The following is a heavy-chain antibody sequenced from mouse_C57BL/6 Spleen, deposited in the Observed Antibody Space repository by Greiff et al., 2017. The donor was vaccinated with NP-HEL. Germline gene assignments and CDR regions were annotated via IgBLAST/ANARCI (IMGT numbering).Heavy chain of an antibody. D-gene: IGHD1-1*01. CDR1: GYTFTSYW. CDR3: ASGTTVVADYFDY. J-gene: IGHJ2*01. Sequence: VQLQQPGAELVKPGASVKLSCKASGYTFTSYWMHWVKQRPGQGLEWIGMIHPNSGSTNYNEKFKSKATLTVDKSSSTAYMQLSSLTSEDSAVYYCASGTTVVADYFDYWGQGTTLTVSS. CDR2: IHPNSGST. V-gene: IGHV1-64*01.